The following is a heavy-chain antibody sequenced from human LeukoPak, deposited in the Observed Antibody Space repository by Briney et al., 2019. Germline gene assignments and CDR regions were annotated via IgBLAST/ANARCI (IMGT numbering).Heavy chain of an antibody. J-gene: IGHJ4*02. D-gene: IGHD1-7*01. CDR2: INHSGST. V-gene: IGHV4-34*01. Sequence: PSETLSLTCAVYGGSFSGYYWSWIRQPPGKGLEWIGEINHSGSTNSNPSLKSRVTISVDTSKNQFSLKLSSVTAADTSVYSCARGNYGTFDYWGQGTLVTVSS. CDR3: ARGNYGTFDY. CDR1: GGSFSGYY.